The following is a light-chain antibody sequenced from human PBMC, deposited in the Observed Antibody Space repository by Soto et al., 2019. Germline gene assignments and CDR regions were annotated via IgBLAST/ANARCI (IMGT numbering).Light chain of an antibody. J-gene: IGKJ4*01. CDR2: WAS. Sequence: DIVMTHSPDSLAVSLSERATINCKSSQSVLYSSNNKNYLAWYQQKPGQPPKLLIYWASTRESGVPDRFSGSGSGTDFTLTISSLQAEDVAVYSCQQYYSTPLTFGGGNKVEIK. CDR3: QQYYSTPLT. V-gene: IGKV4-1*01. CDR1: QSVLYSSNNKNY.